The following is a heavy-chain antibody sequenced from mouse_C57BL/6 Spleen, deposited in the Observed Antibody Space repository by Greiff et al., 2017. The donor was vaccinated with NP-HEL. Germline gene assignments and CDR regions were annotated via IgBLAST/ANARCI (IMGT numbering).Heavy chain of an antibody. J-gene: IGHJ1*03. CDR2: IYPGSGNT. V-gene: IGHV1-66*01. CDR1: GYSFTSYY. Sequence: QLQQSGPELVKPGASVKISCKASGYSFTSYYIHWVKQRPGQGLEWIGWIYPGSGNTKYNEKFKGKATLAADTSSSTAYMQLSSLQSEDSAVYDCARSGSYYGSSYWYFDVWGTGTTVTVSS. D-gene: IGHD1-1*01. CDR3: ARSGSYYGSSYWYFDV.